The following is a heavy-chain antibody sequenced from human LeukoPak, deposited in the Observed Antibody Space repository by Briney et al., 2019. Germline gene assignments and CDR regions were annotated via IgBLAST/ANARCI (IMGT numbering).Heavy chain of an antibody. CDR3: ARGAMRTGFDS. J-gene: IGHJ4*02. D-gene: IGHD1-1*01. CDR2: TYYGSKWNN. V-gene: IGHV6-1*01. CDR1: GDSVSSSSNV. Sequence: SQTLSLTCAVSGDSVSSSSNVWSWNRQSPSRGLEWLGRTYYGSKWNNDYAASVKSRITVNPDTSKNQFSLQLNSVTPEDTAVYYCARGAMRTGFDSWGQGTLVTVSA.